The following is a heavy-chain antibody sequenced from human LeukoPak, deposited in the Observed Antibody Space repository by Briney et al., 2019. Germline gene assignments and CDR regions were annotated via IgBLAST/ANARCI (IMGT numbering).Heavy chain of an antibody. CDR3: ASCVYDSSGYYLNWFDP. CDR2: IIPIFGTA. V-gene: IGHV1-69*05. Sequence: SVKVSCKASGGTFSSYAISWVRQAPGQGLEWMGRIIPIFGTANYAQKFQGRVTITTDESTSTAYMELSSLRSEDMAVYYCASCVYDSSGYYLNWFDPWGQGTLVTVSS. J-gene: IGHJ5*02. CDR1: GGTFSSYA. D-gene: IGHD3-22*01.